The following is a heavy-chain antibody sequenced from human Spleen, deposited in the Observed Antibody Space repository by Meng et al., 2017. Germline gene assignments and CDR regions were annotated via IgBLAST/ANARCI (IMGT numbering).Heavy chain of an antibody. CDR1: GYTFTTYG. D-gene: IGHD3-22*01. J-gene: IGHJ4*02. V-gene: IGHV7-4-1*02. CDR2: INTNTANP. Sequence: QVQLVQSGGEVKQPGASVKASFTASGYTFTTYGINWVRQAPGQGLEWMGWINTNTANPTYAQGFTGRFVFSMDTSVSTAYLQISCLRAEDAAFYYCARFDNRAYYKAFDYWGQGTLVTVSS. CDR3: ARFDNRAYYKAFDY.